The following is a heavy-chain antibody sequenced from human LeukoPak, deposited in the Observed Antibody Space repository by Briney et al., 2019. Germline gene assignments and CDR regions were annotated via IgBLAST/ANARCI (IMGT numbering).Heavy chain of an antibody. V-gene: IGHV3-33*01. Sequence: PGGSLRLSCAASGFTFSSYGMHWVRQAPGKGLEWVAVIWYDGSNKYYADSVKGRFTISRDNSKNTLYLQMNSLRAEDTAVYYCARDEIAAAGTSGNWFDPWGQGTLVTVSS. CDR2: IWYDGSNK. CDR1: GFTFSSYG. CDR3: ARDEIAAAGTSGNWFDP. D-gene: IGHD6-13*01. J-gene: IGHJ5*02.